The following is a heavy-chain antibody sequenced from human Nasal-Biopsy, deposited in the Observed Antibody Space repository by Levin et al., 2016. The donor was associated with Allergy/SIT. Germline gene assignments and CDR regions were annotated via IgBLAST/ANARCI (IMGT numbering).Heavy chain of an antibody. V-gene: IGHV3-30*03. Sequence: GGSLRLSCEASGFDFSDYAMHWIRQSPGKGLEWVAIISSDGSLKYSAKSLRDRFAISRDNSNNKVFLQMSSLRVDDTAMYYCATPFDRRYFNWLFGSWGQGTLVTVSS. J-gene: IGHJ4*02. CDR2: ISSDGSLK. D-gene: IGHD3-9*01. CDR3: ATPFDRRYFNWLFGS. CDR1: GFDFSDYA.